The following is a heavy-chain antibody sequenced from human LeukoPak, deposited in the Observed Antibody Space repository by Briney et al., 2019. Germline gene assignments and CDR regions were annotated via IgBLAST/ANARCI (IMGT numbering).Heavy chain of an antibody. V-gene: IGHV3-33*01. CDR2: IQYGGSKT. J-gene: IGHJ4*02. D-gene: IGHD2-2*01. Sequence: AGRSLRLSCAASGFTFSNYGMHWVRQPPGQGLEWLTAIQYGGSKTYYAESVRGRITISRDDSKNTLYLQMNSLRAEDTAVYYCARDSCSSPSCFDYWGQGTLVTVSS. CDR3: ARDSCSSPSCFDY. CDR1: GFTFSNYG.